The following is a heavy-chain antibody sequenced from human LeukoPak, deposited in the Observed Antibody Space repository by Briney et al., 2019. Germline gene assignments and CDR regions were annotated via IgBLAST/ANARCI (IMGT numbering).Heavy chain of an antibody. CDR2: MNPNSGTT. J-gene: IGHJ6*02. CDR3: ASMKPITILGVVISMYYYYGMDV. Sequence: AAVKVSCKASGYTFTSYDINWVRQATGQGLEWMGWMNPNSGTTGYAQKFQGSVTMTRNTSISTAYMELSSLRSEDTAVYYCASMKPITILGVVISMYYYYGMDVWGQGTTVTVSS. D-gene: IGHD3-3*01. CDR1: GYTFTSYD. V-gene: IGHV1-8*01.